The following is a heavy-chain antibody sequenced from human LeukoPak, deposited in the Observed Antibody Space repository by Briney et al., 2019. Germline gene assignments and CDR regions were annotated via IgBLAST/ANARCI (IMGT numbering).Heavy chain of an antibody. J-gene: IGHJ4*02. CDR1: GGSISSSNW. D-gene: IGHD3-22*01. V-gene: IGHV4-4*02. Sequence: SGTLSLTCAVSGGSISSSNWWSWVRQPPGKGLEWIGEIYHSGSTNYNPSPKSRVTISVDKSKNQFSLKLSSVTAADTAVYYCARNYYYDSSPYYFDYWGQGTLVTVSS. CDR3: ARNYYYDSSPYYFDY. CDR2: IYHSGST.